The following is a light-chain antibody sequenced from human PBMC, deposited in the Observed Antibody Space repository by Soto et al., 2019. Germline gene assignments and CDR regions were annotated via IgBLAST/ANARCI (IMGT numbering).Light chain of an antibody. J-gene: IGKJ3*01. CDR1: QSVSSN. V-gene: IGKV3-15*01. Sequence: EIVMTQSPATLSVSPGERATLSCRASQSVSSNLAWYQQKPGQAPRRLIYGASTRATGIPARFSGSGSGTEFTLTISSLQSEDFAVYYCQQYNNWPPGEVTFGPGTKVDIK. CDR3: QQYNNWPPGEVT. CDR2: GAS.